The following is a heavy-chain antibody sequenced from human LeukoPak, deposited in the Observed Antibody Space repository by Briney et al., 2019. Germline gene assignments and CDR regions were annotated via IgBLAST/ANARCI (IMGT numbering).Heavy chain of an antibody. Sequence: RGSLRLSWAASGFSFSDYSMNWVRQAPGKRLEWVSAISGSGGSTYYADSVKGRFTISRDNSKNTLYLQMNSLIAEDTAVYYCAKPYSSSSGVDYWGQGTLVTVSS. CDR3: AKPYSSSSGVDY. CDR1: GFSFSDYS. J-gene: IGHJ4*02. CDR2: ISGSGGST. V-gene: IGHV3-23*01. D-gene: IGHD6-6*01.